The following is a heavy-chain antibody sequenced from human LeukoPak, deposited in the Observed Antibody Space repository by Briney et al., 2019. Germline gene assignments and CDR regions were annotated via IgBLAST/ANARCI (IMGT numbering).Heavy chain of an antibody. Sequence: GASVKVSCKSSVYTFTDYYMHWVRQAPGQGLGWMGWINPNSGGTKYAEKFQGRVTMTRDTSISTAYMELSSLSSDDTAAYYCARGRVSVGDASGWSGWGQGTLVTVSS. CDR3: ARGRVSVGDASGWSG. CDR2: INPNSGGT. D-gene: IGHD6-19*01. CDR1: VYTFTDYY. V-gene: IGHV1-2*02. J-gene: IGHJ4*02.